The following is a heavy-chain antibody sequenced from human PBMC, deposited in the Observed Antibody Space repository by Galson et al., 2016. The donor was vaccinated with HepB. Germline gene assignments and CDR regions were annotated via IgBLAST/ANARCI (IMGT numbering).Heavy chain of an antibody. J-gene: IGHJ2*01. D-gene: IGHD4-23*01. CDR1: GYIFISSY. CDR2: INAGGVST. V-gene: IGHV1-46*01. Sequence: SVKVSCKASGYIFISSYIHWVRQAPGQGLEWMGVINAGGVSTIYAQKFQGRVTLTRGTPASIVYMELMSLRSDDTAIYYCARALGSNSDWYFDLWGRGTLVSVSS. CDR3: ARALGSNSDWYFDL.